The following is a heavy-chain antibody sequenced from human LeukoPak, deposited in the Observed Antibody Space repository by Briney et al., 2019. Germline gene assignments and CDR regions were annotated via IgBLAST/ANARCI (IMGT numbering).Heavy chain of an antibody. CDR2: ISSSSSYI. CDR3: ARDLGGSYSPDYYYYYYMDV. D-gene: IGHD1-26*01. J-gene: IGHJ6*03. CDR1: GFTFSSYS. Sequence: GGSLRLSCAASGFTFSSYSMNWVRQAPGKGLEWVSSISSSSSYIYYADSVKGRFTISRDNAKNSLYLQMNSLRAEDTAVYYCARDLGGSYSPDYYYYYYMDVWGKGTTVTVSS. V-gene: IGHV3-21*01.